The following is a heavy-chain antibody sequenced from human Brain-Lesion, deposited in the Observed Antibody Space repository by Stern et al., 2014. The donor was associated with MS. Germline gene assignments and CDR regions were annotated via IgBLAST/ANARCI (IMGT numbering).Heavy chain of an antibody. Sequence: QLQLQESGPGLVKPSQTLSLSCTVSGGSISSGGYYWSWIRQPAGKGLEWIGRIFNSGRTRYNPSLTSGVTISIDTPKNQFSLRLNSMTAADTAVYYCARGRVVPGFQYYATDVWGQGTTVIVSS. CDR2: IFNSGRT. V-gene: IGHV4-61*02. D-gene: IGHD2-2*01. CDR3: ARGRVVPGFQYYATDV. J-gene: IGHJ6*02. CDR1: GGSISSGGYY.